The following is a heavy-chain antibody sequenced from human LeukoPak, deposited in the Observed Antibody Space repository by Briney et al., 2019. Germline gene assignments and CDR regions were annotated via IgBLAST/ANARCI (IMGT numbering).Heavy chain of an antibody. CDR2: ISYDGSNK. CDR3: ARLGYSSGWLYFDY. J-gene: IGHJ4*02. D-gene: IGHD6-19*01. V-gene: IGHV3-30-3*01. Sequence: GGSLSLSCAASGFTFSSYAMHWVRQAPGKGLEWVAVISYDGSNKYYADSVKGRFTISRDNSKNTLYLQMNSLRAEDTAVYYCARLGYSSGWLYFDYWGQGTLVTVSS. CDR1: GFTFSSYA.